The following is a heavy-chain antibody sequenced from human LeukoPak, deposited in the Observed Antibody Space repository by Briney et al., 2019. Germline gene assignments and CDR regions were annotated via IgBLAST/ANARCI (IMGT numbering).Heavy chain of an antibody. Sequence: PGGSLRLSCAASGFTFSSYAMSWVRQAPGKGLEWVSAISGSGSTTYYADSVKGRFTISRDNSKNTLYLQMNSLRGEDTAVYHCAKVRAGFPRVGAIDYWGQGTLVTVSS. J-gene: IGHJ4*02. CDR3: AKVRAGFPRVGAIDY. V-gene: IGHV3-23*01. D-gene: IGHD1-26*01. CDR1: GFTFSSYA. CDR2: ISGSGSTT.